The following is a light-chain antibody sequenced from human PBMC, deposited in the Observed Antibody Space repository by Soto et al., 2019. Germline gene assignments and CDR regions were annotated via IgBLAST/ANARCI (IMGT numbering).Light chain of an antibody. V-gene: IGKV1-39*01. CDR2: AAS. Sequence: DIQMTQSPSSLSASIGDRVTITCRASQSISSYLNWYQQKPGKAPNLLIYAASSLQSGVPSKFSGSGSGTDFTLTISSLQPEDFATYYCHQSYSSPFTFGPGTKLDIK. CDR3: HQSYSSPFT. J-gene: IGKJ3*01. CDR1: QSISSY.